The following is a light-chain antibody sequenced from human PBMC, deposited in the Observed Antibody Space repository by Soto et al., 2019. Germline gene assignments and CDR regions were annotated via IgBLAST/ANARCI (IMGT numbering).Light chain of an antibody. CDR3: QQYGGSPQRT. CDR1: QSVSNNF. V-gene: IGKV3-20*01. CDR2: GAS. J-gene: IGKJ1*01. Sequence: EILLTQSPGILSLSPGERATLSCRASQSVSNNFVAWYQQKPGQAPRLLISGASTSATDIPDRFSGSESGTDYKLTISRLEPQDITVYHCQQYGGSPQRTFGKGSKVESK.